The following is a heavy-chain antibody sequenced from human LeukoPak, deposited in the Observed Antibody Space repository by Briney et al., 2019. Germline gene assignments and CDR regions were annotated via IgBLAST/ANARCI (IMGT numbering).Heavy chain of an antibody. CDR1: GGSISSDTW. Sequence: SGTLSLTCAVSGGSISSDTWRSWVRQPPGKGLEWIGEIYHRGATNYNPSLKSRVTISVDKSKNQFSLKLSSITAADTAVYYCARREYYDSTGYFDLWGRGTLVTVSS. CDR3: ARREYYDSTGYFDL. V-gene: IGHV4-4*02. D-gene: IGHD3-22*01. J-gene: IGHJ2*01. CDR2: IYHRGAT.